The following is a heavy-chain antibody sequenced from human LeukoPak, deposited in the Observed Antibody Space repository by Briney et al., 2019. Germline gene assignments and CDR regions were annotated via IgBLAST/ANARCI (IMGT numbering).Heavy chain of an antibody. CDR3: ARDGGYCEGITCPGDL. J-gene: IGHJ5*02. D-gene: IGHD2-15*01. Sequence: GGSLRLSCAASGFTVGTYWMSWVRQAPGKGPEWVANIDRDGTTKFYLDSLEGRFTISRDNAKNSLYLQGNSLRVEDTAVYYCARDGGYCEGITCPGDLWGQGALVAVSS. CDR2: IDRDGTTK. CDR1: GFTVGTYW. V-gene: IGHV3-7*03.